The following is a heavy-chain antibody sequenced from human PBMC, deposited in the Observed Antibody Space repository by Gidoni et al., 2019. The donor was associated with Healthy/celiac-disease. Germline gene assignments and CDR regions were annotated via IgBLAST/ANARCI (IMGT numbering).Heavy chain of an antibody. CDR1: GFTFSSYG. Sequence: QVQLVESGGGVVQPGSSLSLSCAASGFTFSSYGMHWVRQAPGKGLEWVAVISYDGSNKYYADSVKGRFTISRDNSKNTLYLQMNSLRAEDTAVYYCATSRVQLWLRDAFDIWGQGTMVTVSS. D-gene: IGHD5-18*01. J-gene: IGHJ3*02. V-gene: IGHV3-30*03. CDR3: ATSRVQLWLRDAFDI. CDR2: ISYDGSNK.